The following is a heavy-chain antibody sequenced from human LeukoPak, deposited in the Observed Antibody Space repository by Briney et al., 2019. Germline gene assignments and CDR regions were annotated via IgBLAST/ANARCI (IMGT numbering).Heavy chain of an antibody. V-gene: IGHV3-23*01. CDR1: GFTFTSYS. Sequence: GGSLRLSCAASGFTFTSYSMNWVRQAPGKGLEWVSTISGGGGSTYYADSVKGRFTISRDNSKNTLYLQVNSLRAEDTAVYYCTKGGKWDVTPFDYWGQGTLVTVSS. D-gene: IGHD1-26*01. CDR2: ISGGGGST. J-gene: IGHJ4*02. CDR3: TKGGKWDVTPFDY.